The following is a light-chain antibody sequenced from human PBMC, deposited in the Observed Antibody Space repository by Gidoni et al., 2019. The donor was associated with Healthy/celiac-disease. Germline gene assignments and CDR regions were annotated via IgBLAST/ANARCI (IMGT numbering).Light chain of an antibody. CDR2: EDN. J-gene: IGLJ3*02. V-gene: IGLV6-57*04. CDR1: SGSIASNY. Sequence: NFMLTQPHSVSDSPGKTVTISCTRSSGSIASNYVQWYQQRPGSAPTTVIYEDNQRPSGVPDRFSGSIDSSSNSASLTISGLKTEDEADYYCQSYDSSNHEVFGGGTKLTVL. CDR3: QSYDSSNHEV.